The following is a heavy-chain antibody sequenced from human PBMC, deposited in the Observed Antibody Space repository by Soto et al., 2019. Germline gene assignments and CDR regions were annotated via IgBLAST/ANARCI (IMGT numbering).Heavy chain of an antibody. D-gene: IGHD3-10*02. Sequence: TLSLTCTVSGVTIISSGYYWGWIRQRPGKGLEWIGYIYYSGSTNYNPSLESRVIMSVDTSKNQFSLDVFSVTAADTAVYYCARGRPMLGYWGQGTLVTVSS. J-gene: IGHJ4*02. CDR2: IYYSGST. CDR1: GVTIISSGYY. V-gene: IGHV4-31*02. CDR3: ARGRPMLGY.